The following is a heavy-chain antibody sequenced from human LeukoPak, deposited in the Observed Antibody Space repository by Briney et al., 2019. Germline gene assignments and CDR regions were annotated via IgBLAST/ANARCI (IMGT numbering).Heavy chain of an antibody. CDR1: GGSISSYY. D-gene: IGHD6-13*01. J-gene: IGHJ4*02. Sequence: PSETLSLTCTVSGGSISSYYWSWIRQPPGKGLEWIGYIYYSGSTNYNPSLKSRVTISVDTSKNQFSLKLSSVTAADTAVYYRARLYSSSWYQIDYWGQGTLVTVSS. CDR2: IYYSGST. CDR3: ARLYSSSWYQIDY. V-gene: IGHV4-59*01.